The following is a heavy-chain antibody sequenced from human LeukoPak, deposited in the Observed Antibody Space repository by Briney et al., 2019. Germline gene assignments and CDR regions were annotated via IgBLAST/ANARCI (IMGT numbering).Heavy chain of an antibody. D-gene: IGHD3-10*01. Sequence: GGSLRLSCAASGFTFSNAWMSWVRQAPGKGLEWVGRFKSKTDGGAVDYVAPVKGRFTISRDDSKSALYLEMNSLQSEDTALYYCTTLPLIRGVGGGYWGQGTLVTVSS. J-gene: IGHJ4*02. CDR1: GFTFSNAW. CDR3: TTLPLIRGVGGGY. V-gene: IGHV3-15*01. CDR2: FKSKTDGGAV.